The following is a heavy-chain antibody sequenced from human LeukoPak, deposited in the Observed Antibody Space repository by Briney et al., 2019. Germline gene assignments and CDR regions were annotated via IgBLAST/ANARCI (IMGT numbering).Heavy chain of an antibody. CDR3: ARGPLRGVILGYYMDV. J-gene: IGHJ6*03. V-gene: IGHV1-8*03. CDR1: GYTFTSYD. Sequence: ASVKVSCKASGYTFTSYDINWVRQATGQGLEWMGWMNPNSGNTGYAQKFQGGVTITRNTSISTAYMELSSLRSDDTAVYYCARGPLRGVILGYYMDVWGKGTTVTISS. D-gene: IGHD3-10*01. CDR2: MNPNSGNT.